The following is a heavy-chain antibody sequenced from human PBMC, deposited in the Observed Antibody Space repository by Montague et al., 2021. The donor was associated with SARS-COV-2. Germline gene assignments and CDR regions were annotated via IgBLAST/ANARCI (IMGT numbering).Heavy chain of an antibody. Sequence: SLILSCAASGFTFGDYAMYWVRQAPGKGLEWVSGISWNSGMIGYVDSVKGRFTISRDNTKNSLYLQMNSLRPEDTAVYYCAKELGSATEYDDYGMDVWGQGTTVTVSS. D-gene: IGHD3-16*01. CDR3: AKELGSATEYDDYGMDV. J-gene: IGHJ6*02. V-gene: IGHV3-9*01. CDR1: GFTFGDYA. CDR2: ISWNSGMI.